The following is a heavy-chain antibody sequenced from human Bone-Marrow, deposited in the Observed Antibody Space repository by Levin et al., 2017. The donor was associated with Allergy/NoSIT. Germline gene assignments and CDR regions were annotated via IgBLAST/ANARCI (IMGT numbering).Heavy chain of an antibody. CDR1: RSTFIIYC. D-gene: IGHD2-8*01. V-gene: IGHV3-33*01. CDR3: ASNGWFDP. CDR2: IWYDGSNK. J-gene: IGHJ5*02. Sequence: SLILSFSSSRSTFIIYCTHLYPQAPGKVLEWVAVIWYDGSNKYYAYSVNGRFTISRDNSKNTLYLQMNSLRAEDTAVYYCASNGWFDPWGQGTLVTVSS.